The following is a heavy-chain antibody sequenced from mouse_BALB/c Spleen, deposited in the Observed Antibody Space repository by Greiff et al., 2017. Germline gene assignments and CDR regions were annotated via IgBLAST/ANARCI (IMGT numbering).Heavy chain of an antibody. V-gene: IGHV1-87*01. D-gene: IGHD2-1*01. J-gene: IGHJ2*01. CDR3: ARRYGNYDY. Sequence: VQLQQSGAELARPGASVKLSCKASGYTFTSYWMQWVKQRPGQGLEWIGAIYPGDGDTRYTQKFKGKATLTADKSSSTAYMQLSSLASEDSAVYYCARRYGNYDYWGQGTTLTVSS. CDR2: IYPGDGDT. CDR1: GYTFTSYW.